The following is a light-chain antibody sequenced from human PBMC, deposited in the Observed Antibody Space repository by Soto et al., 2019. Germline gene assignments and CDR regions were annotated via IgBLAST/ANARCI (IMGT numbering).Light chain of an antibody. CDR1: QSVSDR. Sequence: IVMTQSPDTLSVSPGERATLSSRATQSVSDRVVWYQQESGQDNSLLIYAASTRAAGVKDRFSGSGSGTEFTLTIRSLQSEDFAVYFCQQSADWPKTLGTGTKVDLK. CDR2: AAS. J-gene: IGKJ1*01. CDR3: QQSADWPKT. V-gene: IGKV3-15*01.